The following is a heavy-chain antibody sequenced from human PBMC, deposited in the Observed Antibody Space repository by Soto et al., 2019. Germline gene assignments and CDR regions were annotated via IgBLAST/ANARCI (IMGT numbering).Heavy chain of an antibody. Sequence: ASVKVSCEASGYTFTSYDINWVRQATGQGLEWMGWMNPNSGNTGYAQKFQGRVTMTRNTSISTAYMELSSLRSEDTAVYYCARGLDTTFGVVIHYYYMDVWGKGTTDTVSS. D-gene: IGHD3-3*01. V-gene: IGHV1-8*01. CDR2: MNPNSGNT. J-gene: IGHJ6*03. CDR1: GYTFTSYD. CDR3: ARGLDTTFGVVIHYYYMDV.